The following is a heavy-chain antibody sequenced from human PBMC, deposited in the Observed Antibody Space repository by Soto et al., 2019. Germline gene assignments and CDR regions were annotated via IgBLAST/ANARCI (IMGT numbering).Heavy chain of an antibody. D-gene: IGHD3-22*01. J-gene: IGHJ4*02. Sequence: SLRLSCEGSGFTLSDHYMDWVRQAPGKGLEWVGRSRDRANSYATEFAASVQGRFTISRDDSKNALYLQMNSLKTEDTARYHCAKDSSGYYYGPYDYWGQGTLVTVSS. CDR2: SRDRANSYAT. V-gene: IGHV3-72*01. CDR3: AKDSSGYYYGPYDY. CDR1: GFTLSDHY.